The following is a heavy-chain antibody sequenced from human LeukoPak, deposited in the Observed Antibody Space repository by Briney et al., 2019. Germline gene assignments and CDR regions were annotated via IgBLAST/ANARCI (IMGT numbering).Heavy chain of an antibody. D-gene: IGHD2-15*01. J-gene: IGHJ4*02. CDR2: IYHSGST. V-gene: IGHV4-38-2*01. Sequence: PSETLSLTCAVSGYSISSGYYWDWIRQPPGKGLEWIGSIYHSGSTYYNPSLKSRVTISVDTSKNQFSLKLSSVTAADTAVYYCARLGYCSGGSCPGYWGQGTLVTVSS. CDR3: ARLGYCSGGSCPGY. CDR1: GYSISSGYY.